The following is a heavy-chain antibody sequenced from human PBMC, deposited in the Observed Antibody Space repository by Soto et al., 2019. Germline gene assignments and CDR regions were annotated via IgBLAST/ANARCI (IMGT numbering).Heavy chain of an antibody. J-gene: IGHJ6*02. V-gene: IGHV3-7*05. D-gene: IGHD5-18*01. CDR1: GFTFRTYW. CDR3: ARDGSTSWYSYDYHGMDV. CDR2: INLDGSEK. Sequence: EVQLVESGGGLVQPGGSLRLSCAASGFTFRTYWLSWVRQVPGKGLEWVANINLDGSEKNYVDSVKGRFTISRDNGRNSLYLQMSSLRAEDTALYYCARDGSTSWYSYDYHGMDVWGQGTTVTVSS.